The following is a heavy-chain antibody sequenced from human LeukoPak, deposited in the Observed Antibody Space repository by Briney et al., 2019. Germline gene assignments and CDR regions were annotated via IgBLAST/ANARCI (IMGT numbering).Heavy chain of an antibody. CDR3: ARELSSGNSYYFDY. CDR1: GFTFSSYN. Sequence: GGSLRLSCAASGFTFSSYNMNWVRQAPGKGLEWVSAISGSGGSTYYADSVKGRFTISRDNSKNTLYLQMNSLRAEDTAVYYCARELSSGNSYYFDYWGQGTLVTVSS. V-gene: IGHV3-23*01. D-gene: IGHD6-19*01. CDR2: ISGSGGST. J-gene: IGHJ4*02.